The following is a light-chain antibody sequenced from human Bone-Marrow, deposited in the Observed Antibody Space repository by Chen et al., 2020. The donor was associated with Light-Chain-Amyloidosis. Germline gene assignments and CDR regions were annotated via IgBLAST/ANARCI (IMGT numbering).Light chain of an antibody. CDR1: QNVGRW. CDR3: QLYNTYSTT. Sequence: IQLTQSPSTLSAFVGDRVTITCRASQNVGRWVAWYQQKAGKAPEVLIYDASSLKSGVPSRFSGSGSGSEFTLTITSLQPDDYATYYCQLYNTYSTTFGQGTEVDI. CDR2: DAS. J-gene: IGKJ1*01. V-gene: IGKV1-5*01.